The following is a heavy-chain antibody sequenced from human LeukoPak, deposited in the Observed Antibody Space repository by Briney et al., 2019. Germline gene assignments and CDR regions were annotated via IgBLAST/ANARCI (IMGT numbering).Heavy chain of an antibody. J-gene: IGHJ4*02. CDR2: ISAYNGNT. Sequence: ASVKVSCKASGYTFTSYGISWVRQAPGQGLEWMGWISAYNGNTNYAQKLQGRVTMTTDTSTSTAYMELRSLRSDDTAVYYCARDYGIVVVTARFDYWGQGTLVTVSS. CDR3: ARDYGIVVVTARFDY. CDR1: GYTFTSYG. V-gene: IGHV1-18*01. D-gene: IGHD2-21*02.